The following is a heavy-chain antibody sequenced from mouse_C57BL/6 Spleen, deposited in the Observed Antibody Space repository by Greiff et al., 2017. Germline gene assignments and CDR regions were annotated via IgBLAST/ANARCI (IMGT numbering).Heavy chain of an antibody. CDR3: ARNGNYWYFDV. Sequence: VQLQQSGASVKISCKASGYAFSSYWMNWVKQRPGKGLEWIGQIYPGDGDTNYNGKFKGKATLTADKSSSTAYMQLSSLTSEDSAVYFCARNGNYWYFDVWGTGTTVTVSS. D-gene: IGHD2-1*01. CDR2: IYPGDGDT. J-gene: IGHJ1*03. CDR1: GYAFSSYW. V-gene: IGHV1-80*01.